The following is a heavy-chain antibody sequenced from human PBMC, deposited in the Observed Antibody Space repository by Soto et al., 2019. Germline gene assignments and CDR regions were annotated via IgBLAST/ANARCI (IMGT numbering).Heavy chain of an antibody. CDR3: ARYSGWYQHSLYVAL. D-gene: IGHD6-19*01. V-gene: IGHV1-18*01. J-gene: IGHJ2*01. Sequence: QVQLVQSGAEVKKPGASVKVSCKASGYTFTNYGISWVRQAPGQGLEWMGWINPYHGNTDYAQKLQGRVTMTPDTAPSAAYMELRSLRSDDPAVYYCARYSGWYQHSLYVALWGRGTLVTVSS. CDR1: GYTFTNYG. CDR2: INPYHGNT.